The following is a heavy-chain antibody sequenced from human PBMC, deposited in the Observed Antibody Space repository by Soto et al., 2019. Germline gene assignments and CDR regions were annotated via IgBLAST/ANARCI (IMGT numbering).Heavy chain of an antibody. CDR2: INPNGGNT. D-gene: IGHD3-10*01. CDR1: GYTFTSYY. CDR3: ASMVRGVISFDY. Sequence: ASVKVSCKASGYTFTSYYMHWVRQAPGQGLEWMGRINPNGGNTNYAQKLQGRVTMTTDTSTSTAYMELRSLRFDYTAVYYCASMVRGVISFDYWGQGTLVTVSS. J-gene: IGHJ4*02. V-gene: IGHV1-46*01.